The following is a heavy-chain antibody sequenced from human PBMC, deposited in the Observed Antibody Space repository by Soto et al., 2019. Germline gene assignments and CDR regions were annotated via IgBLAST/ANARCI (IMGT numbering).Heavy chain of an antibody. D-gene: IGHD3-3*01. CDR2: IYYSGST. Sequence: KPSETLSLTCTVSGGSISSGDYYWSWIRQPPGKGLEWIGYIYYSGSTYYNPSLKSRVTISVDTSKNQFSLKLSSVTAADTAVYYCARETYDFWSGYNNWFDPWGQGTLVTVSS. V-gene: IGHV4-30-4*01. CDR3: ARETYDFWSGYNNWFDP. CDR1: GGSISSGDYY. J-gene: IGHJ5*02.